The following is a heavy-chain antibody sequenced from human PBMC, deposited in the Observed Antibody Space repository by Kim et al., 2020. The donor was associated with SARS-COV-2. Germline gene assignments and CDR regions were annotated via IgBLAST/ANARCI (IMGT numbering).Heavy chain of an antibody. V-gene: IGHV4-61*01. CDR3: AREGWGEQMAVGF. Sequence: SETLSLTCTVSGGSVNSGSYYWSWIRQPPGKGLEWIGYIYYSGSTNDNPSLKSRVTISIDTSKNQFSLKLSSVPTADTAVYYCAREGWGEQMAVGFWGRG. CDR1: GGSVNSGSYY. D-gene: IGHD3-16*01. CDR2: IYYSGST. J-gene: IGHJ4*02.